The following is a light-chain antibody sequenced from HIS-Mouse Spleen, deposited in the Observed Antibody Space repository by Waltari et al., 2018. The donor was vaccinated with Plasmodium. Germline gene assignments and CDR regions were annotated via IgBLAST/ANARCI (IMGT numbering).Light chain of an antibody. Sequence: DIVMTQSPLSLPVTPGEPASISCRSSQSLLHSNGHNYLDCSLQKPGQSPQLLSYLGSNRASGVPDRFSGSGSGTDFTLKISRVEAEDVGVYYCMQALQTPWTFGQGTKVEIK. CDR2: LGS. V-gene: IGKV2-28*01. J-gene: IGKJ1*01. CDR1: QSLLHSNGHNY. CDR3: MQALQTPWT.